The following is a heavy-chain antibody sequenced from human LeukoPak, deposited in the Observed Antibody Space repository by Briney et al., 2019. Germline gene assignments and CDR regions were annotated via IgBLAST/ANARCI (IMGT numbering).Heavy chain of an antibody. J-gene: IGHJ4*02. CDR3: AGLLSSSWSFDY. V-gene: IGHV5-51*03. Sequence: PGNSLKISCKGSGYSFTNNWIGWVRQMPGKGLEWMGIIYPVDSDTRYSPSFQGQVTISADKSISTAYLQWSNLKASDTAMYYCAGLLSSSWSFDYWGQGTLVTVSS. CDR2: IYPVDSDT. D-gene: IGHD6-13*01. CDR1: GYSFTNNW.